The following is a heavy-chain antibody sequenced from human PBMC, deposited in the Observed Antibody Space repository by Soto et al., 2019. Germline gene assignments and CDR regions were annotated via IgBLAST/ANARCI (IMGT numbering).Heavy chain of an antibody. CDR1: GGTFSSYA. CDR2: IIPIFGTA. CDR3: ARAREMATITCFDY. Sequence: VQLVQSGAEVKKPGSSVKVSCKASGGTFSSYAISWVRQAPGQGLEWTGGIIPIFGTANYAQKFQGRVTITADESTSTAYMELSSLRSEDTAVYYCARAREMATITCFDYWGQGTLVTVSS. V-gene: IGHV1-69*01. D-gene: IGHD5-12*01. J-gene: IGHJ4*02.